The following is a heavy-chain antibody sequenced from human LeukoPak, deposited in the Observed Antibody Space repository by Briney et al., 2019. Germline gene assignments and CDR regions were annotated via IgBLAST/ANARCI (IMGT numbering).Heavy chain of an antibody. CDR3: ASEYYDSSGYSEPYDY. V-gene: IGHV3-30-3*01. D-gene: IGHD3-22*01. CDR2: IPYDGSNK. J-gene: IGHJ4*02. Sequence: GRSLRLSCAASGFTFSSYAMHWVRQAPGKGLEWVADIPYDGSNKYYADSVKGRFTISRDNSKNTLYLQMNSLRAEDKAVYYCASEYYDSSGYSEPYDYWGQGTLVTVSS. CDR1: GFTFSSYA.